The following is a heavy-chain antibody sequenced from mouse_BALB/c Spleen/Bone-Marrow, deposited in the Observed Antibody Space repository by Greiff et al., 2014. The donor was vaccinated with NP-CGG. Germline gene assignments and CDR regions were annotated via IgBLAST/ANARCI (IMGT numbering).Heavy chain of an antibody. CDR1: GYAFSTYW. J-gene: IGHJ2*01. Sequence: VKLQESGAELVRPGSSVKISCKASGYAFSTYWMNWVKQRPGQGLEWIGQVSPGDGDTNYNGKFRGKATLTADKSSSTAYIQLSSLTSEDSAVYFCARVYYGNLDHWGQGTTLTVSS. CDR3: ARVYYGNLDH. CDR2: VSPGDGDT. D-gene: IGHD2-1*01. V-gene: IGHV1-80*01.